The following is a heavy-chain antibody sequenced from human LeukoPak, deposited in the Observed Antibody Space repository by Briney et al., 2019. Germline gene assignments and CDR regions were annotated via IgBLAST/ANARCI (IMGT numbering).Heavy chain of an antibody. CDR1: GYTFTSYG. D-gene: IGHD1-26*01. J-gene: IGHJ4*02. CDR3: ARDLEWELRPGTFDY. CDR2: ISAYNGNT. Sequence: ASVKVSCKASGYTFTSYGISWVRQAPGQGLEWIGWISAYNGNTNYAQKLQGRVTMTTDTSTGTAYMELRSLRSDDTAVYYCARDLEWELRPGTFDYWGQGTLVTVSS. V-gene: IGHV1-18*01.